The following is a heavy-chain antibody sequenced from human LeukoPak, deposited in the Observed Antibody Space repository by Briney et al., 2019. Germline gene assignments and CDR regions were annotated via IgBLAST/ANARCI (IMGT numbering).Heavy chain of an antibody. D-gene: IGHD1-26*01. Sequence: GGSLRLSCAASGFPFRNFAMNWVRQAPGTGLEWISYVSTSGFNTYYADSVKGRFTISRDNAENSLYLQMSSLRDGDTAVYYCARTANRGSYLEAFDLWGQGTMVTVSS. CDR3: ARTANRGSYLEAFDL. V-gene: IGHV3-48*03. CDR1: GFPFRNFA. J-gene: IGHJ3*01. CDR2: VSTSGFNT.